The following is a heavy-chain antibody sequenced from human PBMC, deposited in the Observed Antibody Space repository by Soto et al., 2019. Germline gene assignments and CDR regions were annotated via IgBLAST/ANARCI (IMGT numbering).Heavy chain of an antibody. V-gene: IGHV4-59*01. J-gene: IGHJ6*02. D-gene: IGHD1-1*01. CDR1: GDSLSSYY. Sequence: QVQLQESGPGLVKPSETLSLTCTVSGDSLSSYYWSWIRQPPGKGLEWIGYIYYSGSTNYNPSLEVRVTIFLGTSKNPVSLKVSSLTAADPAVYFCARGRLEGRGQSSFYYYGLDVWGQGTTVTVSS. CDR3: ARGRLEGRGQSSFYYYGLDV. CDR2: IYYSGST.